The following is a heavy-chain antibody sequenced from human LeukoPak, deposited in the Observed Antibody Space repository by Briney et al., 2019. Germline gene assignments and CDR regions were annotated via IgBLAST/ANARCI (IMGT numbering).Heavy chain of an antibody. CDR1: GYTFTSYG. J-gene: IGHJ4*02. Sequence: ASVKVSCKASGYTFTSYGISWVRQAPGQGLEWMGWISVYNGNTNYAQKLQGRVTMTTDTSTSTAYMELRSLRSDDTAVYYCARDQAFGGVIALDYWGQGTLVTVSS. CDR3: ARDQAFGGVIALDY. CDR2: ISVYNGNT. V-gene: IGHV1-18*01. D-gene: IGHD3-16*02.